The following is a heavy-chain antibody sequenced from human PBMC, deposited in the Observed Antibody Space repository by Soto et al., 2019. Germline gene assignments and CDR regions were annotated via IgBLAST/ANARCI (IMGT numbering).Heavy chain of an antibody. Sequence: EVQLLESGGGLLQPGGSLRLSCAASGFTFTNYAMTWVRQAPGKGLAWVSSISSSGATTYYADSVRGRFTVSRDNSRNTLYLQMNSLRAEDTAIYYWAAVLLPYWGQGTPVTVSS. CDR2: ISSSGATT. V-gene: IGHV3-23*01. CDR3: AAVLLPY. J-gene: IGHJ4*02. D-gene: IGHD3-16*01. CDR1: GFTFTNYA.